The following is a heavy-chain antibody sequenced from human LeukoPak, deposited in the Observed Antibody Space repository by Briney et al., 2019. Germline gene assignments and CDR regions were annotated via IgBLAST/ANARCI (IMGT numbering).Heavy chain of an antibody. Sequence: SETLSLTCTVSGGSISSSSYYWGWIRQPPGKGLEWIGSIYYSGSTYYNPSLKSRVTISVDTSKNQFSLKLSSVTAADTAVYYCAREAFQGTYYYGSGSYYSNWFDPWGQGTLVTVSS. CDR3: AREAFQGTYYYGSGSYYSNWFDP. J-gene: IGHJ5*02. V-gene: IGHV4-39*07. D-gene: IGHD3-10*01. CDR2: IYYSGST. CDR1: GGSISSSSYY.